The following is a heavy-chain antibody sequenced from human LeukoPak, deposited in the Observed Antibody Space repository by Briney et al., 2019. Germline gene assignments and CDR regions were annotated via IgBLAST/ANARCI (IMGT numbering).Heavy chain of an antibody. CDR2: IYPGDSDT. CDR1: GYSFTSYW. D-gene: IGHD3-22*01. Sequence: GESLQISCQCSGYSFTSYWIGWVRQMPGKGLEWMGIIYPGDSDTRYSPSFQGQVTISADKSISTAYLQWSSLKASDTAMYYCARHGPYYYDSSGYPGGYWGQGTLVTVSS. CDR3: ARHGPYYYDSSGYPGGY. J-gene: IGHJ4*02. V-gene: IGHV5-51*01.